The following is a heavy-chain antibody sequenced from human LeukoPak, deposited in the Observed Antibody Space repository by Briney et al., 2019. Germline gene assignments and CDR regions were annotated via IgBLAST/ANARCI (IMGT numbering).Heavy chain of an antibody. Sequence: PGGSLRLSCAASGFTVSSNYMSWVRQAPGKGLEWVAFIHYDGSIKSYADSVKGRFTISRDNSNNTLYLQMNGLTTEDTAVYYCAKLSRTLPVDYWGQGTLVTVSS. CDR3: AKLSRTLPVDY. CDR2: IHYDGSIK. V-gene: IGHV3-30*02. CDR1: GFTVSSNY. J-gene: IGHJ4*02. D-gene: IGHD2/OR15-2a*01.